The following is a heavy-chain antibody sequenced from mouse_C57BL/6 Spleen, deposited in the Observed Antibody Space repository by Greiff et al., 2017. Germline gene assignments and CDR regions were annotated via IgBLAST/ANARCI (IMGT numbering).Heavy chain of an antibody. D-gene: IGHD1-1*01. J-gene: IGHJ4*01. CDR1: GFTFSSYA. V-gene: IGHV5-9-1*02. CDR2: ISSGGDYV. Sequence: EVKLVESGEGLVKPGGSLKLSCAASGFTFSSYAMSWVRQTPEKRLEWVAYISSGGDYVYYADTVKGRFTSSRDNARNTLYLQMSSLKSEDTTMYYCTRGPLYYGSSYDYAMDYWGQGTSVTVSS. CDR3: TRGPLYYGSSYDYAMDY.